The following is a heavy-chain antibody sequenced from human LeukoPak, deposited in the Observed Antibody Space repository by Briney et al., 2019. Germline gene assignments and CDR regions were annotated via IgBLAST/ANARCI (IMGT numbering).Heavy chain of an antibody. J-gene: IGHJ6*04. V-gene: IGHV4-34*01. Sequence: SETPSLTCAVYGGSFSGYYWSWIRQPPGKGLEWIGEINHSGSTNYNPSLKSRVTISVDTSKNQFSLKLSSVTAADTAVYYCARLRVRGVTMDVGEKGPTFTIP. CDR1: GGSFSGYY. D-gene: IGHD3-10*01. CDR2: INHSGST. CDR3: ARLRVRGVTMDV.